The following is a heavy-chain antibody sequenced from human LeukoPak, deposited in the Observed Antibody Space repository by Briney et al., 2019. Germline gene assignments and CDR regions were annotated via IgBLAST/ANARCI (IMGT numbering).Heavy chain of an antibody. CDR1: GFTISSYA. CDR2: IYYSGST. V-gene: IGHV4-59*01. D-gene: IGHD2-2*01. J-gene: IGHJ4*02. Sequence: GSLRLSCAVSGFTISSYAMSWIRQPPGKGLEWIGYIYYSGSTNYNPSLKSRVTISVDTSKNQFSLKLSSVTAADTAVYYCAREHCSSTSCRVDYWGQGTLVTVSS. CDR3: AREHCSSTSCRVDY.